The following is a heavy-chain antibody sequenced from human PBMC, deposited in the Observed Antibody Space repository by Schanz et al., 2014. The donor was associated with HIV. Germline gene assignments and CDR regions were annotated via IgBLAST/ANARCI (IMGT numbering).Heavy chain of an antibody. V-gene: IGHV3-30*18. CDR3: AKDPINGTTGVRSYYYGMDV. J-gene: IGHJ6*02. Sequence: QVQLVESGGGVVQPGRSLRFSCAASGFTFSSYGMHWVRQAPGKGLEWVAVISYDGSNKYYADSVKGRFIISRDNSKNTLYLQMKNLRGEDAAVYYCAKDPINGTTGVRSYYYGMDVWGQGTTVTVSS. D-gene: IGHD1-7*01. CDR1: GFTFSSYG. CDR2: ISYDGSNK.